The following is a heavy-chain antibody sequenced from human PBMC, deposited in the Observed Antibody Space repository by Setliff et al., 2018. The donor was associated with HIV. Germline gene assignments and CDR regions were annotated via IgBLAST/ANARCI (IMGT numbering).Heavy chain of an antibody. CDR1: GFTFSGYG. CDR3: ARDDSNGNTDAFDI. J-gene: IGHJ3*02. D-gene: IGHD5-18*01. CDR2: IRYDGDNK. Sequence: GGSLRLSCAASGFTFSGYGMYWVRQAPGKGLEWVAFIRYDGDNKYYAESVKGRFTISRDNPKNSLYLQMTSLRAEDTAVYYCARDDSNGNTDAFDIWGQGTTVTVSS. V-gene: IGHV3-30*02.